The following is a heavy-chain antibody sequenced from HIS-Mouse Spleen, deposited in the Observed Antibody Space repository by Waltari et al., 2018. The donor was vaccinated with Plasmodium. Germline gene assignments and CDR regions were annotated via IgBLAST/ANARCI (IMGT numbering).Heavy chain of an antibody. D-gene: IGHD3-3*01. J-gene: IGHJ6*02. CDR2: ISYDGSNK. V-gene: IGHV3-30*04. CDR3: ARLYYDFWSGYYPYGMDV. Sequence: QVQLVESGGGVVQPGRSRRLSCAASGFTFSSYAMHWVRQAPGKGLEWVAVISYDGSNKYYADSVKGRFTISRDNSKNTLYLQMNSLRAEDTAVYYCARLYYDFWSGYYPYGMDVWGQGTTVTVSS. CDR1: GFTFSSYA.